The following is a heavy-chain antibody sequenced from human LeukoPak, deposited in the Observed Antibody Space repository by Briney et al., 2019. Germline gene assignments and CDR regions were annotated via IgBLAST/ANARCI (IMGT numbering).Heavy chain of an antibody. J-gene: IGHJ4*02. CDR1: GISISTFS. CDR3: ARRLWYSGSSGYYFDY. D-gene: IGHD1-26*01. Sequence: SETLSLTSTVSGISISTFSWSWIRQPPGKGLEWIAYISDSGTTNYSPSLKSRVIISLDTSKNQVSLNLSSVTAAHTAVYHCARRLWYSGSSGYYFDYWGQGALVTVSS. CDR2: ISDSGTT. V-gene: IGHV4-59*01.